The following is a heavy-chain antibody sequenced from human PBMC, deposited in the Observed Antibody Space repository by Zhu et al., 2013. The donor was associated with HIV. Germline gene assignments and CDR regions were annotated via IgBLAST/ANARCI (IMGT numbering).Heavy chain of an antibody. CDR3: AREPRYSSSWYPEDYYFDY. J-gene: IGHJ4*02. V-gene: IGHV1-69*01. Sequence: QVQLVQSGAEVKKPGSSVKVSCKASGGTFSSYAISWVRQAPGQGLEWMGGIIPIFGTASYAQKFQGRVTITADESTSTAYMELSSLRSEDTAVYYCAREPRYSSSWYPEDYYFDYWGQGTLVTVSS. CDR1: GGTFSSYA. D-gene: IGHD6-13*01. CDR2: IIPIFGTA.